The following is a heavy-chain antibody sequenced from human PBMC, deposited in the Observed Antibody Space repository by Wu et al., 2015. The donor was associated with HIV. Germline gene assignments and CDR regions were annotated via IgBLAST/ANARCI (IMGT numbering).Heavy chain of an antibody. J-gene: IGHJ3*01. D-gene: IGHD3-10*01. CDR3: ARDSRTNSENYPRF. CDR1: GYTFNNYD. V-gene: IGHV1-8*01. Sequence: QVQLVQSGAEVKKPGASVKVSCKTSGYTFNNYDINWVRQAAGQGLEWMGWINPNSGNTGYAEKLQYRITMTRDTSIGTAYMELRSLISDDTAVYFCARDSRTNSENYPRFWGQGTMVIVSS. CDR2: INPNSGNT.